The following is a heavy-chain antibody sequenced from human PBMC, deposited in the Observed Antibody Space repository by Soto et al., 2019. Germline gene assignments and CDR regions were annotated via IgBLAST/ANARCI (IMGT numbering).Heavy chain of an antibody. D-gene: IGHD3-22*01. CDR3: AREGGGTYYYDSSGYYPSYMDV. Sequence: QVQLVQSGAEVKKPGSSVKVSCKASGGTFSSYAISWVRQAPGQGLEWMGGIIPIFGTANYAQKFQGRVTISADESTSTAYMGLSSLRSEDTAVYYCAREGGGTYYYDSSGYYPSYMDVWGQGTTVTVSS. J-gene: IGHJ6*02. CDR1: GGTFSSYA. V-gene: IGHV1-69*01. CDR2: IIPIFGTA.